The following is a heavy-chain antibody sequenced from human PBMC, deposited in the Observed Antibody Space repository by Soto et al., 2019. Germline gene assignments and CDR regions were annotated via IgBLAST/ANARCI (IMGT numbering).Heavy chain of an antibody. V-gene: IGHV3-30*03. Sequence: QVQLVESGGGVVQPGRSLRLSCAASGFTFSSYGMHWVRQAPGKGLEWVAVISYDGSNKYYADSVKGRFTISRDNSKNTLYLQMNSLRAEDTAVYSCAVASVLSWPGDYWGQGTLVTVSS. D-gene: IGHD6-13*01. J-gene: IGHJ4*02. CDR1: GFTFSSYG. CDR2: ISYDGSNK. CDR3: AVASVLSWPGDY.